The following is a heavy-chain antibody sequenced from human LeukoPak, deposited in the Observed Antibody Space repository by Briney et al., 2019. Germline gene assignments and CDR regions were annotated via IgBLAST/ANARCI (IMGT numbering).Heavy chain of an antibody. Sequence: PSGTLSLTCAVSGASLYSNNWWSWVRQPPEKGLEWIGEIFHDGGTNYNPSLRSRVTISVDKAKNQFSLKLSSVTAADTAVYYCARVLSGSNLDYWGQGTLVTVSS. CDR2: IFHDGGT. CDR3: ARVLSGSNLDY. D-gene: IGHD3-22*01. CDR1: GASLYSNNW. J-gene: IGHJ4*02. V-gene: IGHV4-4*02.